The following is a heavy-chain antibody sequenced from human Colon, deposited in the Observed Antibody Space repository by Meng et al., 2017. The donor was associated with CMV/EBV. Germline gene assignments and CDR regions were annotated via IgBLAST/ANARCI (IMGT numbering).Heavy chain of an antibody. CDR1: CCYF. CDR3: AREVSALIYTSDSAGLYYFDC. D-gene: IGHD2-2*02. J-gene: IGHJ4*02. CDR2: SDYSGST. Sequence: CCYFWNWILQHPGRGLEWISYSDYSGSTYYNPSLKSRVPISLDISNNQYSLRLPSVTAADTAVYFCAREVSALIYTSDSAGLYYFDCWGQGTLVTVSS. V-gene: IGHV4-31*02.